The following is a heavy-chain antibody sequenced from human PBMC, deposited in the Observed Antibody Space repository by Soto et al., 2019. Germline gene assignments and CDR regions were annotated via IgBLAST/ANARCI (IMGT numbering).Heavy chain of an antibody. CDR3: AKVHTPIGVIITTAFDI. V-gene: IGHV3-23*01. CDR2: ISGSGETT. CDR1: GFTFSSYW. J-gene: IGHJ3*02. Sequence: GGSLRLSCAASGFTFSSYWMNWVRQAPGKGLEWVSGISGSGETTFYADSVKGRFTISRDNSKNTLYLQLNSLRAEDAALYYCAKVHTPIGVIITTAFDIWGQGTVVTVSS. D-gene: IGHD3-22*01.